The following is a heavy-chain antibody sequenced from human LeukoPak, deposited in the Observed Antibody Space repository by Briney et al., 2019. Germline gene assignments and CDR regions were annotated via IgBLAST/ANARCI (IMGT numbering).Heavy chain of an antibody. CDR1: GASISGSGYY. V-gene: IGHV4-39*07. J-gene: IGHJ3*02. CDR2: IYSSGST. CDR3: AGNRDAYFLNAFDI. D-gene: IGHD5-24*01. Sequence: SETLSLTCTVSGASISGSGYYWGWIRQPPGKGLEWIGSIYSSGSTYYNASLKSRVAISVDSSKNQFSLTLSSVTAADTAVYYCAGNRDAYFLNAFDIWGQGTMVTVSS.